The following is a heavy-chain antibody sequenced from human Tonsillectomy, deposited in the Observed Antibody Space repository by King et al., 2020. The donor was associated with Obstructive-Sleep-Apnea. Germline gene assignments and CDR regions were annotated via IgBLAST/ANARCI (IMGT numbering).Heavy chain of an antibody. D-gene: IGHD4-23*01. J-gene: IGHJ6*02. CDR3: ARDRDYGGNSSYYYYYYGMDV. V-gene: IGHV4-59*01. CDR1: GGSISSYY. Sequence: VQLQESGPGLVKPSETLSLTCTVSGGSISSYYWSWIRQPPGKGLEWIGYIYYSGSTNYNPSLKSRVTISVDTSKNQFSLKLSSVTAADTAVYYCARDRDYGGNSSYYYYYYGMDVWGQGTTVTVSS. CDR2: IYYSGST.